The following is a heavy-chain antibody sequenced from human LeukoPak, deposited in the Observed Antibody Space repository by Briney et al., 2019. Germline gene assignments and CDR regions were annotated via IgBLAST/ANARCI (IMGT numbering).Heavy chain of an antibody. CDR2: IRYDGSNK. CDR1: GFTFSSYG. CDR3: AKAITIAEEYFDL. Sequence: GGSLRLSCAASGFTFSSYGMHWVRQAPGKGLEWVAFIRYDGSNKYYADSVKGRFTISRDNSKNTLYLQMNSLSAEDMAFYYCAKAITIAEEYFDLWGRGTLVTVSS. D-gene: IGHD1-14*01. V-gene: IGHV3-30*02. J-gene: IGHJ2*01.